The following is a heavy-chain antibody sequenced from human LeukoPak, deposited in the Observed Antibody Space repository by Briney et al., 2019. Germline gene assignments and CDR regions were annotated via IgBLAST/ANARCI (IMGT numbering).Heavy chain of an antibody. V-gene: IGHV4-59*05. CDR2: IYYSGST. CDR3: ARQSSSGSKQFDY. CDR1: GGSISSYY. D-gene: IGHD6-19*01. J-gene: IGHJ4*02. Sequence: SETLSLTCTVSGGSISSYYWSWIRQPPGKGLEWIGSIYYSGSTYYNPSLKSRVTISVDTSKNQFSLKLSSVTAADTAVYYCARQSSSGSKQFDYWGQGTLVTVSS.